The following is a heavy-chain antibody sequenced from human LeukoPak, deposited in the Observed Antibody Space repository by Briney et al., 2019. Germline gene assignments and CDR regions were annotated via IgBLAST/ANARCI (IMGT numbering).Heavy chain of an antibody. CDR3: ARGTYYYGLGSYYILDY. V-gene: IGHV4-59*01. CDR2: IYDSGST. D-gene: IGHD3-10*01. CDR1: GGSINSYY. J-gene: IGHJ4*02. Sequence: PSETLSLTCTVSGGSINSYYWSWIRQPPGKGLEWIGYIYDSGSTNYNPSLKSRVTISVDTSKNQFSLKLSSVTAADTAVYYCARGTYYYGLGSYYILDYWGQGTLVTVS.